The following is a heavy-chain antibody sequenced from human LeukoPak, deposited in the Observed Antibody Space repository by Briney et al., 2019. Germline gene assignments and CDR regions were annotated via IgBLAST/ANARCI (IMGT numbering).Heavy chain of an antibody. CDR2: ISWNSGSI. D-gene: IGHD3-16*01. J-gene: IGHJ4*02. CDR1: GFTFDDYA. Sequence: PGRSLRLSCAASGFTFDDYAMHWVRQAPGKGLEWVSGISWNSGSIGYADSVKGRFTISRDNAKNSLYLQMNSLRAEDTALYYCAKDKIPATEDYVAYYFDYWGQGTLVTVSS. V-gene: IGHV3-9*01. CDR3: AKDKIPATEDYVAYYFDY.